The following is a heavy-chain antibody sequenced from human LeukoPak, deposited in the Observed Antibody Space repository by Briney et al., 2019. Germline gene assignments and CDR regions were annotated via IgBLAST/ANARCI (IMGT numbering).Heavy chain of an antibody. CDR2: INPNSGGT. V-gene: IGHV1-2*02. CDR1: GYTFTCYY. CDR3: ARGRTHRYYYDSSGYYGGAFDI. J-gene: IGHJ3*02. Sequence: SVKVSCKASGYTFTCYYMHWVRQAPGQGLEWMGWINPNSGGTNYAQKFQGRVTMTRDTSISTAYMELSRLRSEDTAVYYCARGRTHRYYYDSSGYYGGAFDIWGQGTMVTVSS. D-gene: IGHD3-22*01.